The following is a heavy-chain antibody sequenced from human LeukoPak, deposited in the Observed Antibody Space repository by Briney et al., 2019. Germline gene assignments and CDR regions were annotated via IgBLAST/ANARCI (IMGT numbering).Heavy chain of an antibody. CDR1: GFTFSSYG. D-gene: IGHD1-26*01. V-gene: IGHV3-33*01. CDR2: IWYDGSNK. CDR3: ARDPCIVGATRGCPSDI. Sequence: GRSLRLSCAASGFTFSSYGMHWVRQAPGKGLEWVAVIWYDGSNKYYADSVKGRFTISRDNSKNTLYLQMNSLRAEDTAVYYCARDPCIVGATRGCPSDIWGQGTMVTVSS. J-gene: IGHJ3*02.